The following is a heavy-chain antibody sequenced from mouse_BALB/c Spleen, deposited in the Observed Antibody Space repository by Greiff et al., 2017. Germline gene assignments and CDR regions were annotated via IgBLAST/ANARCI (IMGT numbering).Heavy chain of an antibody. CDR3: ARNYGSSYRLDY. CDR2: ISSGSSTI. V-gene: IGHV5-17*02. Sequence: EVKLVESGGGLVQPGGSRKLSCAASGFTFSSFGMHWVRQAPEKGLEWVAYISSGSSTIYYADTVKGRFTISRDNPKNTLLLQMTSLRSEDTAMYYCARNYGSSYRLDYWGQGTSVTVSS. CDR1: GFTFSSFG. D-gene: IGHD1-1*01. J-gene: IGHJ4*01.